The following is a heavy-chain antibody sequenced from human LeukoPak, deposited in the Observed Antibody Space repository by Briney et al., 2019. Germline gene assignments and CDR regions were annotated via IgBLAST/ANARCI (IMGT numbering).Heavy chain of an antibody. J-gene: IGHJ5*02. CDR1: GFTFSSYS. CDR3: ARDSLLYYDSSGYCYAFDP. V-gene: IGHV3-48*02. D-gene: IGHD3-22*01. CDR2: ISSSSSTI. Sequence: GGSLRLSCAASGFTFSSYSMNWVRQAPGKGLEWVSYISSSSSTIYYADSVKGRFTISRDNAKNSLYLQMNSLRDEDTAVYYCARDSLLYYDSSGYCYAFDPWGQGTLVTVSS.